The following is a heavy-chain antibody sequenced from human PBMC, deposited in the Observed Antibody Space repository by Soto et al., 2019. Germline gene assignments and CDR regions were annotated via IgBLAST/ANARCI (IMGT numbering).Heavy chain of an antibody. CDR2: IWYDGSNK. Sequence: PGGSLRLSCAASGFTFSSYVMHWVRQAPGKGLEWVAVIWYDGSNKYYADSVKGRFTISRDNSKNTLYLQMNSLRAEDTAVYYCASGAPPSMSYFDYWGQGTLVTVSS. D-gene: IGHD3-16*01. CDR1: GFTFSSYV. J-gene: IGHJ4*02. CDR3: ASGAPPSMSYFDY. V-gene: IGHV3-33*01.